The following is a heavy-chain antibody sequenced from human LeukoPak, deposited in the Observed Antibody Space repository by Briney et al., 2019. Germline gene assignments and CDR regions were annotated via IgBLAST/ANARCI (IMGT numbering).Heavy chain of an antibody. CDR3: ARYISTSRNYYYYYYMDV. D-gene: IGHD2-2*01. Sequence: PSETLSLTCTVSGDPISSYYWNWIWQPPGKGLEWIGYIYYSGSTNYNPSLKSRVTISVDTSKNQFSLKLNSVTAADTAVYYCARYISTSRNYYYYYYMDVWGKGTTVTVSS. J-gene: IGHJ6*03. V-gene: IGHV4-59*01. CDR2: IYYSGST. CDR1: GDPISSYY.